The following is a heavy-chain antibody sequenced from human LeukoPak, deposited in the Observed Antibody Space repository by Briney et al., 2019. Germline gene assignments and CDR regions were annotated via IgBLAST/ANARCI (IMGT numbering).Heavy chain of an antibody. J-gene: IGHJ6*03. Sequence: SETLSLTCTVSGGSISSYYWSWIRQPPGKGLEWIGYIYTSGSTNYNPSLKSRVTISVDTSKNQFSLKLSSVTAADTAVYYCARQIVVVPAPLASPLYGNYGYYMDVWGKGTTVTVSS. D-gene: IGHD2-2*01. CDR3: ARQIVVVPAPLASPLYGNYGYYMDV. CDR1: GGSISSYY. CDR2: IYTSGST. V-gene: IGHV4-4*09.